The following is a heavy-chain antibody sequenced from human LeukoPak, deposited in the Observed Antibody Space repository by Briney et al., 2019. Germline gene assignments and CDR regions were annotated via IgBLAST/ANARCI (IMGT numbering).Heavy chain of an antibody. CDR2: ISSSGSTI. V-gene: IGHV3-48*03. J-gene: IGHJ3*02. D-gene: IGHD3-22*01. CDR1: GFTFSSYE. Sequence: GGSLRLSCAASGFTFSSYEMNWVRQAPGKGLEWVSYISSSGSTIYYADSVKGRFTISRANAQKSMYLQMSSLRAEDTAVYYCARARTNYYYDSSGYYRDAFDIWGQGTMVTVSS. CDR3: ARARTNYYYDSSGYYRDAFDI.